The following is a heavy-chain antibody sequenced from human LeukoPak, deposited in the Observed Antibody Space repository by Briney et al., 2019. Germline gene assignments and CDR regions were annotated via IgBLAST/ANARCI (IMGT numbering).Heavy chain of an antibody. D-gene: IGHD3-9*01. V-gene: IGHV1-46*01. CDR2: INPSGGST. CDR1: GYTFTSYG. J-gene: IGHJ6*03. Sequence: ASVKVSCKASGYTFTSYGISWVRQAPGQGLEWMGIINPSGGSTTYAQKFQGRVTMTRDTSTSTVYMEMSSLRSEDTAVYYCARGGYDILNYYYMDVWGKGTTVTISS. CDR3: ARGGYDILNYYYMDV.